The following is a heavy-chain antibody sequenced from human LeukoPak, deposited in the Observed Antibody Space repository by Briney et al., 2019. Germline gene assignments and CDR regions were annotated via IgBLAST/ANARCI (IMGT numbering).Heavy chain of an antibody. D-gene: IGHD3-22*01. J-gene: IGHJ3*02. CDR1: GGTFSSYA. CDR3: ARANYYDSSAYAFDI. CDR2: IIPIFGTA. Sequence: GSSVKVSCKASGGTFSSYAISWVRQAPGQGLEWMGGIIPIFGTANYAQKFQGRVTITADESTSTAYMELSSLRSEDMAVYYCARANYYDSSAYAFDIWGQGTMVTVSS. V-gene: IGHV1-69*01.